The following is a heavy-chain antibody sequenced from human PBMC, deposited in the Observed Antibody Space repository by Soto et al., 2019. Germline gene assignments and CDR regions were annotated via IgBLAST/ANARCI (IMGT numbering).Heavy chain of an antibody. D-gene: IGHD3-10*01. J-gene: IGHJ3*02. CDR2: ISGSGGST. CDR3: AHPRGFGVFDAYNI. Sequence: PGGSLRLSCAACGFTFSTYAMSWVRQAPGKGLVWVSAISGSGGSTFYADSVKGRFTISRDNSLNTLYPQMNSLRTEDTAVYYYAHPRGFGVFDAYNIWGQGTMVTVSS. CDR1: GFTFSTYA. V-gene: IGHV3-23*01.